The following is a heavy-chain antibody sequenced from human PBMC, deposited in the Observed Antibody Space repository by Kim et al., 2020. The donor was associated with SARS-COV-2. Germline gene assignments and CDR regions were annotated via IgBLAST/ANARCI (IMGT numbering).Heavy chain of an antibody. CDR2: NK. Sequence: NKYNADSVKGRFTISRDNTNNTLYLQMNSLRAEDTAVYYCARVLVGYFDYWGQGTLVTVSS. D-gene: IGHD2-15*01. CDR3: ARVLVGYFDY. J-gene: IGHJ4*02. V-gene: IGHV3-30*01.